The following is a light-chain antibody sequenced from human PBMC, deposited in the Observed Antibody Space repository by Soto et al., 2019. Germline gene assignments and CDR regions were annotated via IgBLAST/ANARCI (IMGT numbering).Light chain of an antibody. Sequence: QSVLTQPPSASGTPGQRVTISCSGSSSNVGSNTVSWYQQLPGTAPKVLIYSDDQRPSGVPDRFSGSRSGSSASLAISGLQSGDEADYYCASWEHSLNGWVIGGGTKLTVL. CDR3: ASWEHSLNGWV. V-gene: IGLV1-44*01. CDR2: SDD. CDR1: SSNVGSNT. J-gene: IGLJ3*02.